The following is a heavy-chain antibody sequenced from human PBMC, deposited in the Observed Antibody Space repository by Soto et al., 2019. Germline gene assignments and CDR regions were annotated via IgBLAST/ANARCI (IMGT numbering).Heavy chain of an antibody. V-gene: IGHV3-23*01. J-gene: IGHJ6*02. CDR3: ARIGGYWCGLDV. Sequence: EVQLLESGGGLVQPGGSLRLSCAASGFPLSTYGMSWVRQAPGKGLEWVSSITGTGGDTYYADSVKGRFTSSRDNSDNMLYLQMNSLRVEDAAVYYCARIGGYWCGLDVWGQGTRITVSS. CDR1: GFPLSTYG. D-gene: IGHD2-8*02. CDR2: ITGTGGDT.